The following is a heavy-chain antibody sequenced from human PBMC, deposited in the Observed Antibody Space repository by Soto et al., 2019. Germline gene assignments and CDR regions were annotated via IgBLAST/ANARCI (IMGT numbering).Heavy chain of an antibody. D-gene: IGHD3-16*02. V-gene: IGHV4-39*01. CDR3: ARQYYDYIWGSYRPNDAFDI. CDR1: GGSISSSSYY. Sequence: QLQLQESGPGLVKPSETLSLTCTVSGGSISSSSYYWGWIRQPPGKGLEWIGSIYYSGSTYYNPSLKSRVTISADTSKNQFSLKLSSVTAADTAVYYCARQYYDYIWGSYRPNDAFDIWGQGTMVTVSS. J-gene: IGHJ3*02. CDR2: IYYSGST.